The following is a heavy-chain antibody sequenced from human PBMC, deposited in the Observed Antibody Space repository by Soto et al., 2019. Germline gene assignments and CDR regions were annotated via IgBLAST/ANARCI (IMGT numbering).Heavy chain of an antibody. CDR3: ARGGKGNEGGYSGYDLLFDY. D-gene: IGHD5-12*01. J-gene: IGHJ4*02. CDR2: INHSGST. V-gene: IGHV4-34*01. Sequence: PSETLSLTCAVYGGSFSGYYWSWIRQPPGKGLEWIGEINHSGSTNYNPSLKSRVTISVDTSKNQFSLKLSSVTAADTAVYYCARGGKGNEGGYSGYDLLFDYWGQGTLVTVSS. CDR1: GGSFSGYY.